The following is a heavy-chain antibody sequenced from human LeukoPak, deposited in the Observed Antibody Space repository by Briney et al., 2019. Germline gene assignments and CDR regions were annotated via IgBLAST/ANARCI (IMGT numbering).Heavy chain of an antibody. V-gene: IGHV3-23*01. CDR2: ISGRGSST. D-gene: IGHD2-2*01. CDR3: AKDSPHLNIVVVPATDY. CDR1: GFTFSSYA. Sequence: GGSLRLSCAASGFTFSSYAMSWVRQAPGKGLEWVSAISGRGSSTDYADSVKGRFTISRDNSKNTLDLQMNSLRAEDTAVYYCAKDSPHLNIVVVPATDYWGQGTLVTVSS. J-gene: IGHJ4*02.